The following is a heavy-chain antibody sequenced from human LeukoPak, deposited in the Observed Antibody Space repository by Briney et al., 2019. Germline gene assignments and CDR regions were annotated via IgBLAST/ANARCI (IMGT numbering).Heavy chain of an antibody. CDR3: ARDIRGSGNYGWFDP. CDR2: ISASGGTT. V-gene: IGHV3-23*01. Sequence: GGSLRLSCVASGFTFSSYAMSWVRQAPGKGLEWVASISASGGTTYYLDSVRGRSTISRDNSKNTLYLQMNSLRAEDTAIYSCARDIRGSGNYGWFDPWGQGTLVTVSS. D-gene: IGHD3-10*01. CDR1: GFTFSSYA. J-gene: IGHJ5*02.